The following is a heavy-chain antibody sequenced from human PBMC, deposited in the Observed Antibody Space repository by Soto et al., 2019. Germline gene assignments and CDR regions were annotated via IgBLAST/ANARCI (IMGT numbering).Heavy chain of an antibody. CDR1: GGTFSSYA. D-gene: IGHD3-9*01. J-gene: IGHJ6*02. CDR3: ARGGVPPPDNYYDILTGYGMDV. CDR2: IIPIFGTA. V-gene: IGHV1-69*13. Sequence: EASVKVSCKASGGTFSSYAISWVRQAPGQGLEWMGGIIPIFGTANYAQKFQGRVTITADESTSTAYMELSSLRSEDTAVYYCARGGVPPPDNYYDILTGYGMDVWGQGTTVTVSS.